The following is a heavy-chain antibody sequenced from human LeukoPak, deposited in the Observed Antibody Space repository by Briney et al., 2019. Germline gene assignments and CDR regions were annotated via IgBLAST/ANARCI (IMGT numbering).Heavy chain of an antibody. Sequence: GGSLRLSCAASGFTFSNYGMHWVRLAPGKGLEWVAVISYDGSNEFHADSVKGRFTISRDNSKNTLYLQMNGLRAEDTAVYYCARGQSGSYDYWGQGTLVTVSS. CDR2: ISYDGSNE. CDR1: GFTFSNYG. D-gene: IGHD1-26*01. V-gene: IGHV3-30*03. J-gene: IGHJ4*02. CDR3: ARGQSGSYDY.